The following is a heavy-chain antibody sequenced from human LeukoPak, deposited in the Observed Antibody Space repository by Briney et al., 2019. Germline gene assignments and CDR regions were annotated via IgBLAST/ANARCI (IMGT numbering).Heavy chain of an antibody. CDR1: GYSISSGYY. V-gene: IGHV4-38-2*01. J-gene: IGHJ4*02. Sequence: SETLSLTCAASGYSISSGYYWGWIRQPPGKGLEWIGSIYHSGSTYYNPSLKSRVTISVDTSKNQFSLKLSSVTAADTAVYYCARGALVGVTVYWGQGTLVTVSS. CDR2: IYHSGST. D-gene: IGHD1-26*01. CDR3: ARGALVGVTVY.